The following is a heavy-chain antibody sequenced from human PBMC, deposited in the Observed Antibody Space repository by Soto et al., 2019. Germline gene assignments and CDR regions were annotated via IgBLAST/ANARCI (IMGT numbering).Heavy chain of an antibody. CDR2: INPNNGGT. CDR1: GYSFTGNS. V-gene: IGHV1-2*04. J-gene: IGHJ4*02. Sequence: GASVKVSCKASGYSFTGNSMHWVRQAPGQGLEWMGWINPNNGGTNYAQRFRGWVTMTRDTSVSTAYMDLNRLKSDDTAVYYCARASAMVTWDFDYWGQGTLVTVSS. D-gene: IGHD5-18*01. CDR3: ARASAMVTWDFDY.